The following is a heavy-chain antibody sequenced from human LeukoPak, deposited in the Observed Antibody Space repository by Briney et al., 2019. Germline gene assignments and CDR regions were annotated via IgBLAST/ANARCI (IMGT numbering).Heavy chain of an antibody. V-gene: IGHV1-2*02. CDR3: ARYFYDSSGSSSDSFDI. CDR1: GYTFTGYY. CDR2: INPNSGGT. J-gene: IGHJ3*02. Sequence: VASVKVSCKTSGYTFTGYYMHWVRQAPGQGLEWMGWINPNSGGTNYAQRFQGRVTMTRDTSISTAYMELSRLRSDDSAVYYCARYFYDSSGSSSDSFDIWGQGTMVTVSS. D-gene: IGHD3-22*01.